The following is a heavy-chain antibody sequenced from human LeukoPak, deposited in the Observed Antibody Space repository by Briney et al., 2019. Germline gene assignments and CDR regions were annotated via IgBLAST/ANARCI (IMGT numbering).Heavy chain of an antibody. Sequence: GGSLRLSYAASGFTFNSYWMNWARQAPGKGLEWVASINHNGNVNYYVDSVKGRFTISRDNAKNSLYLQMSNVRAEDTAVYFCARGGGLDVWGQGATATVSS. CDR2: INHNGNVN. V-gene: IGHV3-7*03. D-gene: IGHD3-16*01. CDR1: GFTFNSYW. J-gene: IGHJ6*02. CDR3: ARGGGLDV.